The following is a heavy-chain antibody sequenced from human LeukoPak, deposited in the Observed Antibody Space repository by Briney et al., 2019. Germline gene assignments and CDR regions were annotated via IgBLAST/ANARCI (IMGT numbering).Heavy chain of an antibody. J-gene: IGHJ4*02. CDR1: GRSISSYY. CDR3: ARQRSYGSGIDY. CDR2: INYSGST. V-gene: IGHV4-59*08. D-gene: IGHD3-10*01. Sequence: PSETLSLTCTVSGRSISSYYWSWIRQPPGKGLEWIGYINYSGSTNYNPSLKSRVTISVDTSKNQFSLKLSSVTAADTAVYYCARQRSYGSGIDYWGQGTLATVSS.